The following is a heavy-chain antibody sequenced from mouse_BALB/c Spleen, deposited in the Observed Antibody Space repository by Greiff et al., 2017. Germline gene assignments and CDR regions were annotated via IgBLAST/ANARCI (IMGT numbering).Heavy chain of an antibody. CDR3: NADRLSFAY. Sequence: EVQLQESGAELVRSGASVKLSCTASGFNIKDYYMHWVKQRPEQGLEWIGWIDPENGDTEYAPKFQGKATMTADTSSNTAYLQLSSLTSEDTAVYYCNADRLSFAYWGQGTLVTVSA. CDR1: GFNIKDYY. V-gene: IGHV14-4*02. D-gene: IGHD6-2*01. CDR2: IDPENGDT. J-gene: IGHJ3*01.